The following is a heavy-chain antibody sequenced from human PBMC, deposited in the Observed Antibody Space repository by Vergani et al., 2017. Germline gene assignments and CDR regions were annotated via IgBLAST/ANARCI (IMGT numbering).Heavy chain of an antibody. D-gene: IGHD6-13*01. Sequence: EVQLVESGGGLVQPGRSLRLSCAASGFTFDDYAMHWVRQAPGKGLEWVSGISWNSGSIGYADSVKGRFTISRDNAKNSLYLQMNSLRAEDMALYYCAKDFAPEIAAAGIDYWGQGTLVTVSS. CDR2: ISWNSGSI. V-gene: IGHV3-9*03. J-gene: IGHJ4*02. CDR1: GFTFDDYA. CDR3: AKDFAPEIAAAGIDY.